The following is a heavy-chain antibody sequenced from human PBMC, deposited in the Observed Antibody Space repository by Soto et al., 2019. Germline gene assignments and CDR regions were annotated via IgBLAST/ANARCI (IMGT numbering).Heavy chain of an antibody. J-gene: IGHJ4*02. D-gene: IGHD4-17*01. CDR3: ARDSGYGDFRFDY. CDR1: GYTFTTYG. Sequence: QVQLVQSGAEVKKPGASVKVSCKASGYTFTTYGISWVRQAPGQGLEWMGWISAYNGNTNYAQKFQGRVTMTTDTFTSTAYMELRSLGSDHTAVYYCARDSGYGDFRFDYWGQGALVTVSS. CDR2: ISAYNGNT. V-gene: IGHV1-18*01.